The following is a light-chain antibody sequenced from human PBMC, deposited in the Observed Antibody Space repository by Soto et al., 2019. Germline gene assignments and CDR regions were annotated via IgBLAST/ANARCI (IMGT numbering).Light chain of an antibody. V-gene: IGKV3-20*01. CDR3: QHYGSSPLFT. CDR1: RSISDSY. Sequence: ILTQSPATLSLSPGERATLSCRASRSISDSYLFWYQQKPGQAPRLLIYGTSISATGVSDRFSGSGSGTDFTLTISRLEPEDVAVYYCQHYGSSPLFTFGPGTKVDIK. J-gene: IGKJ3*01. CDR2: GTS.